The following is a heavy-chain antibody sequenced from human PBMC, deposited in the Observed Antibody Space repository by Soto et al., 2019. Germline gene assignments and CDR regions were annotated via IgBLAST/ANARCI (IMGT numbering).Heavy chain of an antibody. D-gene: IGHD3-3*01. CDR2: MNPNSGNT. V-gene: IGHV1-8*01. Sequence: GASVKVSCKASGYTFTSYDINWVRQATGQGLEWMGWMNPNSGNTGYAQKFQGRVTMTRNTSISTAYMELSSLRSEDTAVYYCARGFVLRFLEWSSPYYYYGMDVWGQGTTVTVSS. CDR1: GYTFTSYD. CDR3: ARGFVLRFLEWSSPYYYYGMDV. J-gene: IGHJ6*02.